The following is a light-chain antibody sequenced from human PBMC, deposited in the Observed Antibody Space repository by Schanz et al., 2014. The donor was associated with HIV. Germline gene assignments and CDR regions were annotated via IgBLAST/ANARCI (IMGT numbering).Light chain of an antibody. J-gene: IGLJ1*01. CDR1: SSDFRNYNY. Sequence: QSALTQPPSASGSPGQSVTISCTGTSSDFRNYNYVSWFQHHPGKAPKLMFYDVNQRPSGVSNRFSGSKSGNTASLTISGLQAEDEADYYCCSYAGSTTFYVFATGTKLTVL. CDR3: CSYAGSTTFYV. CDR2: DVN. V-gene: IGLV2-23*02.